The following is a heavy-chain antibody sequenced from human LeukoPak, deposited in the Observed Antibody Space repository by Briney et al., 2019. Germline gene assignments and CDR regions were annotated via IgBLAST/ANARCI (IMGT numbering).Heavy chain of an antibody. D-gene: IGHD5-12*01. CDR3: ARLGIVVATSYLDY. CDR2: INPNSGST. J-gene: IGHJ4*02. Sequence: ASVKVSCKASGYTFTGYYMHWVRQAPGQGLEWMGWINPNSGSTNYAQKFQGRVTMTRDTSISTAYMELSRLRSDGTAVYYCARLGIVVATSYLDYWGQGTLVTVSS. V-gene: IGHV1-2*02. CDR1: GYTFTGYY.